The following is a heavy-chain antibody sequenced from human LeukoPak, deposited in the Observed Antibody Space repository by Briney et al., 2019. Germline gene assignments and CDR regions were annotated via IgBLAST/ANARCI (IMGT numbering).Heavy chain of an antibody. CDR3: ARIIGYCSGGSCYWGDSDFDY. D-gene: IGHD2-15*01. Sequence: ASVKVSCKASGYTFTSYGISWVRQAPGQGLQGMGWISAYNGNTNYAQKLQGRVTMTTDTSTSTAYMELRSLRSDDTAVYYCARIIGYCSGGSCYWGDSDFDYWGQGTLVTVSS. CDR2: ISAYNGNT. CDR1: GYTFTSYG. J-gene: IGHJ4*02. V-gene: IGHV1-18*01.